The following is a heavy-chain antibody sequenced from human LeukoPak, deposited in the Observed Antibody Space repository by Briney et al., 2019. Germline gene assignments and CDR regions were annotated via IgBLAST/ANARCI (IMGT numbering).Heavy chain of an antibody. CDR1: GGSISSHY. Sequence: SETLSLNCTVSGGSISSHYWSWIRQPPRKGLEWIGYIYYSGSTNYNPSLKSRVTISVDTSKNQFSLKLSSVTAADTAVYYCARVGFGELLPNYWGQGTLVTVSS. V-gene: IGHV4-59*11. CDR2: IYYSGST. J-gene: IGHJ4*02. D-gene: IGHD3-10*01. CDR3: ARVGFGELLPNY.